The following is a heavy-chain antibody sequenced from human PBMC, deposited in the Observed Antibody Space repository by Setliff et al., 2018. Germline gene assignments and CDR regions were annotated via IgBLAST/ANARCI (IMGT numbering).Heavy chain of an antibody. CDR1: GYTFTTYA. D-gene: IGHD3-10*01. V-gene: IGHV7-4-1*02. Sequence: GASVKVSCKASGYTFTTYAISWMRQAPGQGLEYMGWISTNTGNPSYAQGFTGRFVFSLDTSVSTAYLQISSLKAEDTAVYYCARASRFGTIRYRGDYYMDVWGKGTTVTVSS. CDR3: ARASRFGTIRYRGDYYMDV. CDR2: ISTNTGNP. J-gene: IGHJ6*03.